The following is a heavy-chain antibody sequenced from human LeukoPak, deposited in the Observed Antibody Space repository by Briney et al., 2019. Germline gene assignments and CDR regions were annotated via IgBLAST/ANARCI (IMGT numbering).Heavy chain of an antibody. CDR1: GFTFSTYT. V-gene: IGHV3-21*01. Sequence: GGSLRLSYAASGFTFSTYTMNWVRQAPGKGLEWVSSISATSTYIYYADSVKGRFTISRDNAKTSLYLQMNSLRAEDTAVYYCARDNYFDYWGQGTRVTVSS. J-gene: IGHJ4*02. CDR3: ARDNYFDY. CDR2: ISATSTYI.